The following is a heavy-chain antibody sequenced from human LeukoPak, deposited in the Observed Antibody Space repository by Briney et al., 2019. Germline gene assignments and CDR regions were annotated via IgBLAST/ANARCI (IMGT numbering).Heavy chain of an antibody. CDR1: GFTFSSYG. V-gene: IGHV3-30*18. Sequence: GRSLRLSCAASGFTFSSYGIPWVRQAPGKGLEWVAVISYDGSNKYYADSVKGRFTISRDNSKNTLYLQMNSLRAEDTAVYYCAKDLGATMVRGVLYWGQGTLVTVSS. CDR3: AKDLGATMVRGVLY. CDR2: ISYDGSNK. J-gene: IGHJ4*02. D-gene: IGHD3-10*01.